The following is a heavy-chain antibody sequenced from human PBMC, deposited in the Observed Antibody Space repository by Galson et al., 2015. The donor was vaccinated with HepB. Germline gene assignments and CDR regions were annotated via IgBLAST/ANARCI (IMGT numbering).Heavy chain of an antibody. Sequence: SLRLSCAASGFTFSSYAMHWVRQAPGKGLEWVAVISYDGSNKYYADSVKGRFTISRDNSKNTLYLQMNSLRAEDTAVYYCARVLKVFGRTLIAADFGPGDYWGQGTLVTVSS. CDR3: ARVLKVFGRTLIAADFGPGDY. CDR1: GFTFSSYA. D-gene: IGHD6-13*01. CDR2: ISYDGSNK. V-gene: IGHV3-30-3*01. J-gene: IGHJ4*02.